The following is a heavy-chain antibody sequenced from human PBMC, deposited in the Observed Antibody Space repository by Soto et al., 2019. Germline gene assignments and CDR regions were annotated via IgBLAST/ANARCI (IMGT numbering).Heavy chain of an antibody. CDR2: INRHGDST. CDR3: ARDHRWGYEYGDYGDS. CDR1: GFGFDEYG. Sequence: EVSLVESGGGVVRPGGSLRLSCAASGFGFDEYGMSWVRQGPGKGPEWVSTINRHGDSTGYADSVKGRFTISRDNAKNSLYLQMNGLRAEDTAFYYCARDHRWGYEYGDYGDSWGQGTLVTVS. D-gene: IGHD4-17*01. J-gene: IGHJ4*02. V-gene: IGHV3-20*04.